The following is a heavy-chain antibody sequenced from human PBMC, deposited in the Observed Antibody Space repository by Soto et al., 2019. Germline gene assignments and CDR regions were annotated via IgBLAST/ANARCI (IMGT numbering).Heavy chain of an antibody. D-gene: IGHD3-3*01. CDR2: INANTGGT. CDR3: ARALIRFLDWIPENYYYGMDV. J-gene: IGHJ6*02. Sequence: HVRLVQSGAEVKKPGASMKVSCKPSGPTFTAYYIHWVRQAPGQGLEWMGWINANTGGTKYAQSFQCRVTMTRDTSSRTVYKELSRLRSDDTSVYYCARALIRFLDWIPENYYYGMDVWGQGTTVTVSS. CDR1: GPTFTAYY. V-gene: IGHV1-2*02.